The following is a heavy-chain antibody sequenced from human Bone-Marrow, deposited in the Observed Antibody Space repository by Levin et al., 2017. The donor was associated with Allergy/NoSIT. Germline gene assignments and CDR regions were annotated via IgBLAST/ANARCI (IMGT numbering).Heavy chain of an antibody. J-gene: IGHJ4*02. Sequence: RASVKVSCKSSGGTVSSYAIAWVRQAPGQGLEWLGGIVPLFGSPNYAQNFQGRLTITADKSTATTYMELSSLRPEDTAVYYCARVPGMSGYYYDSSGYYPWGQGTLVTVSS. CDR2: IVPLFGSP. V-gene: IGHV1-69*06. D-gene: IGHD3-22*01. CDR3: ARVPGMSGYYYDSSGYYP. CDR1: GGTVSSYA.